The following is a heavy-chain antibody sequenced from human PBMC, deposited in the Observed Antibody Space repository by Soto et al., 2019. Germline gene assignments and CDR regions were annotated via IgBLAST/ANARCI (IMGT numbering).Heavy chain of an antibody. CDR2: LSYDGSNK. V-gene: IGHV3-30*03. J-gene: IGHJ6*02. Sequence: QVQLVESGGGVVQPGRSLRLSCAASGFTFSTYAMHWVRQAPGKGLEWVAVLSYDGSNKYYADSVKGRFTISRDHSKNTLYLQMNSLRAEDTAVYYCARVVPAGMYYYYGMDVWGQGTTVTVSS. D-gene: IGHD2-2*01. CDR1: GFTFSTYA. CDR3: ARVVPAGMYYYYGMDV.